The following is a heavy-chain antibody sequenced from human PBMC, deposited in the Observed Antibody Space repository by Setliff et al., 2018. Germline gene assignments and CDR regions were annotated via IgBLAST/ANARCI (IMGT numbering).Heavy chain of an antibody. CDR2: IYTSWST. D-gene: IGHD3-22*01. V-gene: IGHV4-61*09. Sequence: PSETLSLTCAVSGVSISSRRSYWGWFRQPAGKGLEWIGQIYTSWSTNYNPSLKSRVTMSVDTSKNHVSLKLSSVTAADTAVYYCARAHTWSLPNDNSGYPGWFDPWGQGTLVTVSS. CDR1: GVSISSRRSY. CDR3: ARAHTWSLPNDNSGYPGWFDP. J-gene: IGHJ5*02.